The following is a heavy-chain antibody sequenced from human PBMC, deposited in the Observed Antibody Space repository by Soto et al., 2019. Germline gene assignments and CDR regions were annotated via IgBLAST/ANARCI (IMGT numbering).Heavy chain of an antibody. CDR2: INAGNGNT. CDR1: GYTFTSYA. V-gene: IGHV1-3*01. Sequence: ASVKVSCKASGYTFTSYAMHWVRQAPGQRLEWMGWINAGNGNTKYSQKFQGRVTITRDTSASTAYMELSSLRSEDTAVYYCATEGLIVLRAARPAYCMDVWGPGTTVTVSS. D-gene: IGHD3-16*02. J-gene: IGHJ6*01. CDR3: ATEGLIVLRAARPAYCMDV.